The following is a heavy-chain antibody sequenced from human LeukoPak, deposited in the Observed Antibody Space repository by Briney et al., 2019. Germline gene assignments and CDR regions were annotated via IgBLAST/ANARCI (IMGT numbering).Heavy chain of an antibody. D-gene: IGHD3-9*01. Sequence: PGGSLRLSCAASGFTFDDYGMSWGRQAPGKGREWGSGINWNGGSTGYADSVKGRFTISRDNAKNSLYLQMNSLRADDTALYYCARDGREVRYFDWLTLYYFDYWGQGTLVTVSS. CDR2: INWNGGST. CDR1: GFTFDDYG. V-gene: IGHV3-20*04. J-gene: IGHJ4*02. CDR3: ARDGREVRYFDWLTLYYFDY.